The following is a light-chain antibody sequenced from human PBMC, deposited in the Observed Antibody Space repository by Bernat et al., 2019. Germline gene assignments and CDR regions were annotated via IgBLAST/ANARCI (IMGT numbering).Light chain of an antibody. Sequence: DIVMTQTPLSLPVTLGETASISCRSSQSLLESEDGSTYLDWYLQKPGQSPQLLIYELSKRASGVPDRFSGSGSDTDFTLKITRVEAEDVGVYYCMQSLEFPLTFGGGTKVEIK. CDR1: QSLLESEDGSTY. J-gene: IGKJ4*01. V-gene: IGKV2-40*01. CDR2: ELS. CDR3: MQSLEFPLT.